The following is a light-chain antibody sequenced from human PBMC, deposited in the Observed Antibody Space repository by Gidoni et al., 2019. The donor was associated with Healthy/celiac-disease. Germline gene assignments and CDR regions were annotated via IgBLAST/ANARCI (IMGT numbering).Light chain of an antibody. Sequence: DIQMTQSTSSLSASVGDRVTITCRASQSISSYLNCYQQKPGKAPKLLIYAASSLQSGVPSRFSGSGSGTDFTLTISSLQPEDFATYYCQQSYSTWWTFGQGTKVEIK. V-gene: IGKV1-39*01. CDR2: AAS. J-gene: IGKJ1*01. CDR3: QQSYSTWWT. CDR1: QSISSY.